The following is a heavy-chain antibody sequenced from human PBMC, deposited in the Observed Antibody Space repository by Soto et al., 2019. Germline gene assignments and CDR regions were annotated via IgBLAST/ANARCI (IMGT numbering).Heavy chain of an antibody. Sequence: PSETLSLTCTVSGGSISSGDYYWSWIRQPPGKGLEWIGYIYYSGSTYYNPSLKSRVTISVDTSKNQFSLKLSSVTAADTAVYYCARDQSVLRFLEWSRGRYYYGMDVWGQGTTVTVSS. J-gene: IGHJ6*02. CDR2: IYYSGST. D-gene: IGHD3-3*01. V-gene: IGHV4-30-4*01. CDR1: GGSISSGDYY. CDR3: ARDQSVLRFLEWSRGRYYYGMDV.